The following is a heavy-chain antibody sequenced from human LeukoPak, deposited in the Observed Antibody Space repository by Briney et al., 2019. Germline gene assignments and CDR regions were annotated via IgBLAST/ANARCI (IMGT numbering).Heavy chain of an antibody. CDR1: GFSFSSYS. D-gene: IGHD2-8*01. CDR2: ISSGSSSV. CDR3: ARSQRLGHCVNGVCVYPYYFDF. J-gene: IGHJ4*02. Sequence: GGSLRLSCTTSGFSFSSYSMNWVRQTPGKGLEWVSSISSGSSSVFYAESVRGRFTISRDSAKTSVFLQMDSLRADDSALYFCARSQRLGHCVNGVCVYPYYFDFWGQGALVTVSS. V-gene: IGHV3-21*01.